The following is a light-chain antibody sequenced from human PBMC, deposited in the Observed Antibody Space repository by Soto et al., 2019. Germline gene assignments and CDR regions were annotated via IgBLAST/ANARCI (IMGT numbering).Light chain of an antibody. J-gene: IGKJ1*01. CDR2: AAS. Sequence: EIVLTQSPGTLSLSPGERATLSCRASQSVSSSHLAWYQHKPGQAPRLLIYAASSRATGSPDRFSGGGSGTDFTLTISRLEPEDFAVYYCQQYNNWPPITFGQGTKVDIK. CDR1: QSVSSSH. V-gene: IGKV3-20*01. CDR3: QQYNNWPPIT.